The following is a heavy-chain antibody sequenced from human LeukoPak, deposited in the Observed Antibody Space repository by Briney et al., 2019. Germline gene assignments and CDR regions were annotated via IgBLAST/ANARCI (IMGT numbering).Heavy chain of an antibody. J-gene: IGHJ4*02. CDR2: INPNSGNT. D-gene: IGHD3-9*01. V-gene: IGHV1-8*01. Sequence: GASVKVSCKASGYTFTSYDINWVRQATGQGLEWMGWINPNSGNTGYAQKFQGRVTMTRNTSISTAYMELSSLRSEDTAVYYCAREPLNYDTIADYWGQGTLVTVSS. CDR3: AREPLNYDTIADY. CDR1: GYTFTSYD.